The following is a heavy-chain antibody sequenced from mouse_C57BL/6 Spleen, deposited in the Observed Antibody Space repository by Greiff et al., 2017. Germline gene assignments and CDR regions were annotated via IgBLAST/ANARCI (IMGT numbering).Heavy chain of an antibody. J-gene: IGHJ2*01. CDR3: ARSLYDGYYVVPYY. V-gene: IGHV1-42*01. CDR2: INPSTGGT. Sequence: VQLQQSGSELVKPGASVKISCKASGYSFTGYYMNWVKQSPEKSLEWIGEINPSTGGTTYNQKFKAKATLTVDKSSSTAYMQLKSLTSEDSAVYYCARSLYDGYYVVPYYWGQGTTLTVSS. CDR1: GYSFTGYY. D-gene: IGHD2-3*01.